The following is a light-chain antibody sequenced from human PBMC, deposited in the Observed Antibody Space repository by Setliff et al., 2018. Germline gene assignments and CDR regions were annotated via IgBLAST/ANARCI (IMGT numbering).Light chain of an antibody. J-gene: IGLJ1*01. Sequence: QSALTQPPSASGSPGQSVTISCTGTRSDVGGYNHVSWYQQHPDKAPKLMIFDVLNRPSGVSDRFSGSKSGNTASLTITGLQAEDEADYYCSSYTSSSTLFGTGTKATVL. CDR1: RSDVGGYNH. CDR3: SSYTSSSTL. V-gene: IGLV2-14*01. CDR2: DVL.